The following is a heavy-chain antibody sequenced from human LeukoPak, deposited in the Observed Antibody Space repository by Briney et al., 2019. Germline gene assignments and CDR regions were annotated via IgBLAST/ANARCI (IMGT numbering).Heavy chain of an antibody. V-gene: IGHV1-69*06. CDR2: IIPIFGTA. CDR3: ATLQTRTPYQLPPATYYYGMDV. CDR1: GGTFSSYA. J-gene: IGHJ6*02. D-gene: IGHD2-2*01. Sequence: RASVKVSCKASGGTFSSYAISWVRQAPGQGLEWMGGIIPIFGTANYAQKFQGRVTITADTSTDTAYMELSSLRSEDTAVYYCATLQTRTPYQLPPATYYYGMDVWGQGTTVTVSS.